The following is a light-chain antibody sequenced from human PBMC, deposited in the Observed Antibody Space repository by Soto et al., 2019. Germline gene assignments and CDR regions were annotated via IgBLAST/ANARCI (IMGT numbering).Light chain of an antibody. CDR2: GAS. CDR1: QGIANF. J-gene: IGKJ3*01. Sequence: IQLTQSPSSLSASVGDRVTISCRASQGIANFLAWYQQKPGKAPKLLIYGASTLQSGVPSRCSGSGSGTVFTLTISSLHPEDFATYYCQQLNSFPIPFGPGTKVDIK. CDR3: QQLNSFPIP. V-gene: IGKV1-9*01.